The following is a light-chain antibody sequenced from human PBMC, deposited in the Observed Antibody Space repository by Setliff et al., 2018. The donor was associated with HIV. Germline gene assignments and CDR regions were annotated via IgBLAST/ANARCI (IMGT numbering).Light chain of an antibody. Sequence: QSALTQPASVSGSPGQSITISCTGTSSDVGGYNYVSWYQQHPGKAPKLMIYDVSNRPSGVSYRFSGSKSGNTASLTISGLQAEDEADYYCSSYTSISTYVFGTGTKVTVL. CDR2: DVS. J-gene: IGLJ1*01. V-gene: IGLV2-14*03. CDR1: SSDVGGYNY. CDR3: SSYTSISTYV.